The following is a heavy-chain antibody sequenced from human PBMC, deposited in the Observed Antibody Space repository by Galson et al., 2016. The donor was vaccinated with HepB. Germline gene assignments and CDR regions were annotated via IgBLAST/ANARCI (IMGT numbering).Heavy chain of an antibody. D-gene: IGHD3-10*01. V-gene: IGHV1-69*04. Sequence: SVKVSCKASGGTFNNYAITWVRQAPGHGLEWMGRFIPILGRVNYAQKFQGRVTITADKSTSTAYMELSSLRSEDTAVYFCARDIKAGFPAYYGLDVWGQGTTVTVSS. CDR1: GGTFNNYA. CDR2: FIPILGRV. J-gene: IGHJ6*02. CDR3: ARDIKAGFPAYYGLDV.